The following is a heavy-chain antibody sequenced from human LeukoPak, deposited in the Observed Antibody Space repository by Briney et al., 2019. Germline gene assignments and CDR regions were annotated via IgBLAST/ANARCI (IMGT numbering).Heavy chain of an antibody. Sequence: PGGSLRLSCAASGFTFSGSAMRWVRQASGKGLEWVGRIRSKANSYATAYAASVKGRFTISRDDSKNTAYLQMNSLKTEDTAVYYCTRLYCSGGSCYQDYFDYWGQGTLVTVSS. CDR1: GFTFSGSA. D-gene: IGHD2-15*01. J-gene: IGHJ4*02. CDR2: IRSKANSYAT. V-gene: IGHV3-73*01. CDR3: TRLYCSGGSCYQDYFDY.